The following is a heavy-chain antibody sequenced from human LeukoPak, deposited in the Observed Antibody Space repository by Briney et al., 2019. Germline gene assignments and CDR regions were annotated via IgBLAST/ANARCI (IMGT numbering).Heavy chain of an antibody. CDR3: ARERYCSSTSCYKGWFDP. V-gene: IGHV4-38-2*02. CDR1: GYSISSGYY. CDR2: IYHSGST. D-gene: IGHD2-2*02. Sequence: SETLSLTCTVSGYSISSGYYWGWIRQPPGKGLEWIGSIYHSGSTYYNPSLKSRVTISVDTSKNQFSLKLSSVTAADTAVYYCARERYCSSTSCYKGWFDPWGQGTLVTVSS. J-gene: IGHJ5*02.